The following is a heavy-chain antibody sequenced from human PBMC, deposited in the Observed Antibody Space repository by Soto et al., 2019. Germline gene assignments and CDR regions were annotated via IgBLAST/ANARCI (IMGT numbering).Heavy chain of an antibody. CDR1: GGPTSNYF. CDR3: ARGGPDFWSGPFDY. CDR2: IDNSGST. Sequence: PSETLSLTCTVAGGPTSNYFCNWIRQPAGKGLKWIGRIDNSGSTNYNPSLKRRITMSADTSRNQFSLKLNCVTAADAAVHYSARGGPDFWSGPFDYWGQRALVTVSS. V-gene: IGHV4-4*07. J-gene: IGHJ4*02. D-gene: IGHD3-3*01.